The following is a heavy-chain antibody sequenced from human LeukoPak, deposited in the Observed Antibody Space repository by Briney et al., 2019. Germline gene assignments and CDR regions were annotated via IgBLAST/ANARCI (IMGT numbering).Heavy chain of an antibody. V-gene: IGHV3-48*02. Sequence: PGGSLRLSCAASGFTFSSYGMHWVRQAPGKGLEWVPYISSSSSTIYYADSVKGRFTISRDNAKNSLYLQMNSLRDEDTAVYYCARGPAAIPWHLRFDYWGQGTLVTVSS. J-gene: IGHJ4*02. CDR1: GFTFSSYG. D-gene: IGHD2-2*02. CDR2: ISSSSSTI. CDR3: ARGPAAIPWHLRFDY.